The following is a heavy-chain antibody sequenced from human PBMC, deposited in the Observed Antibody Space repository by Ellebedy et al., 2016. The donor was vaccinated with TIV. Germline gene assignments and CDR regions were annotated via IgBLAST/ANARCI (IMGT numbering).Heavy chain of an antibody. J-gene: IGHJ4*02. D-gene: IGHD4-23*01. V-gene: IGHV3-48*02. Sequence: GESLKISCTASGFTFSSFSMNWVRQAPGKGLEWLSYIGTTTGSISYADSAKGRFTISRDNAKNSLHLQMNSLRDEDTAVYYCAKEDGGKYIFAFDFWGRGTLVTVSS. CDR1: GFTFSSFS. CDR3: AKEDGGKYIFAFDF. CDR2: IGTTTGSI.